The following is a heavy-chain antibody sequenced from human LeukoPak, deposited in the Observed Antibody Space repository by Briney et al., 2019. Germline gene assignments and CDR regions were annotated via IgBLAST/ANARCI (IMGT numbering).Heavy chain of an antibody. CDR1: GGSISSYY. CDR3: VKFAPLEASGGDYFDY. CDR2: ISGSGGST. J-gene: IGHJ4*02. V-gene: IGHV3-23*01. Sequence: ETLSLTCTVSGGSISSYYWSWVRQAPGKGLEWVSAISGSGGSTYYADSVKGRFTIFRDNSKNTLYLQMNSLRAEDTAVYYCVKFAPLEASGGDYFDYWGQGTLVTVSS. D-gene: IGHD2-21*01.